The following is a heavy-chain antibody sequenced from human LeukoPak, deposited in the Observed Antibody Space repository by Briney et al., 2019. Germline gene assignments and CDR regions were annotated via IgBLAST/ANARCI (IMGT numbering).Heavy chain of an antibody. CDR1: GFTFSSYS. CDR2: IYSGGGT. V-gene: IGHV3-66*01. Sequence: GGSLRLSCVASGFTFSSYSMNWVRQASGKGLEWVSVIYSGGGTYYADSVKGRFTISRDHSKNQLYLQMNSLRAEDTAVYYCATMAGRRFEHWGQGTLVTVSS. CDR3: ATMAGRRFEH. D-gene: IGHD5-24*01. J-gene: IGHJ4*02.